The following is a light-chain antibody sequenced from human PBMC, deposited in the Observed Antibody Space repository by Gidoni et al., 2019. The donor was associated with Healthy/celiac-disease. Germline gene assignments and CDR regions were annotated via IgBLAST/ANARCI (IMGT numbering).Light chain of an antibody. V-gene: IGKV1-5*03. CDR2: KAS. J-gene: IGKJ1*01. CDR1: QSISSW. Sequence: DIQMTQSPSTLSASAGDRVTITCRASQSISSWLAWYQQKPGKAPKLLIYKASSLESGVPSRFSGSGSGTEFTLTLSSLQPDDFATYYCQQYNSYSRTFGQGTKVEIK. CDR3: QQYNSYSRT.